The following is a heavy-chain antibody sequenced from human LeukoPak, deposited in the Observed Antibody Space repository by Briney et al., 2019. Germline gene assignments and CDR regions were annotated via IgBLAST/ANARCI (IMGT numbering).Heavy chain of an antibody. CDR3: ARGVVVVPAAIFGY. V-gene: IGHV3-30*02. CDR1: GFIFTNYG. CDR2: IRYDGSNK. Sequence: GGSLRLSCAASGFIFTNYGMHWVRQAPGKGLEWVAFIRYDGSNKYYADSVKGRFTISRDNAKNSLYLQMNSLRAEDTAVYYCARGVVVVPAAIFGYWGQGTPVTVSS. D-gene: IGHD2-2*02. J-gene: IGHJ4*02.